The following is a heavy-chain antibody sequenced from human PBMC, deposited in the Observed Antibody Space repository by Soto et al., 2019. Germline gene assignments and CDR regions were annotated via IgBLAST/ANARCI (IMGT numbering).Heavy chain of an antibody. CDR1: GYTFTSYA. D-gene: IGHD5-18*01. J-gene: IGHJ5*02. CDR2: INAGNGNT. V-gene: IGHV1-3*01. CDR3: ARDGIQLWFNWFDP. Sequence: ASVKVSCKASGYTFTSYAMHWVRQAPGQRLEWMGWINAGNGNTKYSQKFQGRVTITRDTSASTAYMELSSLRSEDTAVYYCARDGIQLWFNWFDPWGQGTLVTVSS.